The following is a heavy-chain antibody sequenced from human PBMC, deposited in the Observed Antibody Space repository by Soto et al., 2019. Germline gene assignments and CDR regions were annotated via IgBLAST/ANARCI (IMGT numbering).Heavy chain of an antibody. Sequence: PGGSLRLSCAASGSTFSSYGMHWVRQAPGKGLEWVAVISYDGSNKYYADSVKGRFTISRDNSKNTMYLQMNSLRAEDTAVYYCAKDGSTNILTGYSDYWGQGTLVTVSS. J-gene: IGHJ4*02. V-gene: IGHV3-30*18. D-gene: IGHD3-9*01. CDR3: AKDGSTNILTGYSDY. CDR2: ISYDGSNK. CDR1: GSTFSSYG.